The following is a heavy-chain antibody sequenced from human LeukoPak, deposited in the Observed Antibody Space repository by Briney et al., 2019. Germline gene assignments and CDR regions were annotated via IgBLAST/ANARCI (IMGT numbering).Heavy chain of an antibody. CDR2: ISGSGGST. Sequence: GGSLRLSCAASGFTFSSYVMSWVRQAPGKGLEWVSAISGSGGSTYYADSVKGRFTISRDISKNTLYLQMNSLRAEDTAVYYCAKDGVGATSGLYYFDYWGQGTLVTVSS. CDR3: AKDGVGATSGLYYFDY. J-gene: IGHJ4*02. V-gene: IGHV3-23*01. CDR1: GFTFSSYV. D-gene: IGHD1-26*01.